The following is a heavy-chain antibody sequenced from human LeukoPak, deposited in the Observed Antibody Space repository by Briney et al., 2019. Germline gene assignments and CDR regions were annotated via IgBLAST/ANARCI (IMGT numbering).Heavy chain of an antibody. CDR2: IYSGGST. CDR1: GFIVSSNY. J-gene: IGHJ6*02. Sequence: GGSLRLSCAASGFIVSSNYMSWVRQAPGKGLEGVAVIYSGGSTYYADSVKGRFTIPRDNSKNTLYLQMNSLRAEDTAVYYCARDSYSSSWYYYYYGMDVWGQGTTVTVSS. V-gene: IGHV3-66*01. CDR3: ARDSYSSSWYYYYYGMDV. D-gene: IGHD6-13*01.